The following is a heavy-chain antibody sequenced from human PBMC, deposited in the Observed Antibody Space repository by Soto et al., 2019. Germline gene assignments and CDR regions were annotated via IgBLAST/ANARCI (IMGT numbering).Heavy chain of an antibody. CDR1: GFTFNSYG. CDR2: ISYDSSKK. D-gene: IGHD4-4*01. J-gene: IGHJ6*03. Sequence: QVQLVESGGGVVQPGRSLRLSCTASGFTFNSYGMHWVRQPPGKGLEWVAVISYDSSKKLYVDAVKGRFTVSRDNSKSTLYLQMNSLRDEDTAVYYCARTLQVWTTYDYYYLDVWGKGATVAVSS. V-gene: IGHV3-33*01. CDR3: ARTLQVWTTYDYYYLDV.